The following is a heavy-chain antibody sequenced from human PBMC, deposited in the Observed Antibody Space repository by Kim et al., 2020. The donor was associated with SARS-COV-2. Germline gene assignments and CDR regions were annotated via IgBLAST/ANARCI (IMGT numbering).Heavy chain of an antibody. CDR2: IYSNNAT. J-gene: IGHJ4*02. CDR3: AKDLQSSDRLSPLDY. V-gene: IGHV3-23*03. Sequence: GGSLRLSCAASGFTFSIYGMSWVRQAPGKGLQWVSIIYSNNATFYGDSVKGRFTISRDNSKNTLYLEMTSLRVDDTAVYYCAKDLQSSDRLSPLDYWGQGTLVTVSS. CDR1: GFTFSIYG. D-gene: IGHD3-9*01.